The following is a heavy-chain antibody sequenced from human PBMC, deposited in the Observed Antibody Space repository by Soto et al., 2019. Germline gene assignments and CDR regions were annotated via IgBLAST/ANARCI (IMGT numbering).Heavy chain of an antibody. Sequence: TVSAGMHRSFSKLSIRQPPGKGLEWTGFIYYSGSTNYNTPLKRRVTISLDTSKNQFSLKLVSVTAADTALYYCARGDDAFDIRGQGTMVT. CDR1: AGMHRSFS. CDR2: IYYSGST. CDR3: ARGDDAFDI. V-gene: IGHV4-59*01. J-gene: IGHJ3*02.